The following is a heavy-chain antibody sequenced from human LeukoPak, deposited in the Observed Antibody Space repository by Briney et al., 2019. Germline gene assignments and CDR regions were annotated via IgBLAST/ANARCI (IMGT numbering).Heavy chain of an antibody. Sequence: SETLSLTCAVYGGSFSGYYWSWIRQPPGKGLEWIGEVYHSGLTNYSPSLKSRVTMSIDKSKNIYSLNLTSVTAADTALYYCARGYCTGGNCYSFGYWGQGILVTVSS. CDR1: GGSFSGYY. J-gene: IGHJ4*02. CDR2: VYHSGLT. D-gene: IGHD2-8*02. V-gene: IGHV4-34*01. CDR3: ARGYCTGGNCYSFGY.